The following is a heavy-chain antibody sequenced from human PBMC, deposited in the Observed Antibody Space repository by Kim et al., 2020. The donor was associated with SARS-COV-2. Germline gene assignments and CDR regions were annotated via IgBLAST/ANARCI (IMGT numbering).Heavy chain of an antibody. J-gene: IGHJ4*02. V-gene: IGHV4-34*01. CDR2: HSGST. D-gene: IGHD1-26*01. CDR3: AREVGDY. Sequence: HSGSTNYNPSLKSRVTISVDTSKNQFSLKLSSVTAADTAVYYCAREVGDYWGQGTLVTVSS.